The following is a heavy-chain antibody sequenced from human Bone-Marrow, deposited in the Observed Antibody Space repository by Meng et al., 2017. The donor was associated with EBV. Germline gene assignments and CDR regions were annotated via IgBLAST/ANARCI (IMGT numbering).Heavy chain of an antibody. D-gene: IGHD3-10*01. CDR3: AREAGRGYTPDF. V-gene: IGHV1-69*01. Sequence: QVEGGQVGEEGTKVRASCKVSGKAFGGAFRYSASRGVRQAPGQGRGWMGELSPDFGTPDYAPKFNDTVTITANESKITANRELNSLTTKDTAICYGAREAGRGYTPDFWGQGTLVTVSS. CDR1: GGAFRYSA. CDR2: LSPDFGTP. J-gene: IGHJ4*02.